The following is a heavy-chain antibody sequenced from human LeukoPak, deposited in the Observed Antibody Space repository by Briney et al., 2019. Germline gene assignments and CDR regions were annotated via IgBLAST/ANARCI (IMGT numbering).Heavy chain of an antibody. CDR1: GYTFTSYG. V-gene: IGHV1-18*01. J-gene: IGHJ4*02. CDR3: ARATYYDFWSGYYMGFYFDY. Sequence: GASVKVSCKASGYTFTSYGISWVRQAPGQGLEWMGWISAYNGNTNYAQKLQGRVTMTTDTSTSTAYMELRSLRSDDTAVYYCARATYYDFWSGYYMGFYFDYWGQGTLVTVSS. CDR2: ISAYNGNT. D-gene: IGHD3-3*01.